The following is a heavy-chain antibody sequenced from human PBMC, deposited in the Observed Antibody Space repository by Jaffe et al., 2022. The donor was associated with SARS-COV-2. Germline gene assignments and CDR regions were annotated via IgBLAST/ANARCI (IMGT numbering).Heavy chain of an antibody. CDR1: GYSFTSYW. J-gene: IGHJ4*02. CDR2: IYPGDSDT. Sequence: EVQLVQSGAEVKKPGESLKISCKGSGYSFTSYWIGWVRQMPGKGLEWMGIIYPGDSDTRYSPSFQGQVTISADKSISTAYLQWSSLKASDTAMYYCARPRGAYYDFWSGYYFDYWGQGTLVTVSS. CDR3: ARPRGAYYDFWSGYYFDY. D-gene: IGHD3-3*01. V-gene: IGHV5-51*01.